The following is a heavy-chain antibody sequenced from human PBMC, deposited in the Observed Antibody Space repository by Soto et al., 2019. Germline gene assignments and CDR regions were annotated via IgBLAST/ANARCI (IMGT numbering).Heavy chain of an antibody. CDR3: AKECITGPSYYFAY. V-gene: IGHV3-9*01. D-gene: IGHD1-20*01. J-gene: IGHJ4*02. CDR2: ISWNSGSI. Sequence: GGSLRLSCAASGFTFDDYAMHWVRLAPGKGLEWVSGISWNSGSIGYADSVKGRFTISRDNAKNSLYLQMNSLRAEDTALYYCAKECITGPSYYFAYWGQGTLVTVSS. CDR1: GFTFDDYA.